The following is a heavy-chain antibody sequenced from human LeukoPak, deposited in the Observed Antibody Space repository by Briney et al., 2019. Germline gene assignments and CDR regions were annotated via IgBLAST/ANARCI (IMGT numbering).Heavy chain of an antibody. CDR2: IYTSGST. D-gene: IGHD2-8*01. CDR1: GGSISSYY. J-gene: IGHJ4*02. V-gene: IGHV4-4*07. Sequence: SETLSLTCSVTGGSISSYYWSWIRQPAGKGLEWIGRIYTSGSTNYNPSLKSRVTMSVDTSKNQFSLKLSSVTAADTAVYYFARDMLWYPFDYWGQGTLVTVSS. CDR3: ARDMLWYPFDY.